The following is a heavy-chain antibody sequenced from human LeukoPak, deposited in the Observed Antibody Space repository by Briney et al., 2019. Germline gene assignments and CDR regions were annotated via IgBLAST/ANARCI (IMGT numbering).Heavy chain of an antibody. CDR3: AKAPRMYYYLYYFYD. CDR2: IIPIFGTA. D-gene: IGHD3-10*01. CDR1: GGTFSSYA. J-gene: IGHJ4*02. Sequence: SVRVSCKASGGTFSSYAINWVRQTPAQGLEWMGGIIPIFGTANNAQTLQGRVTITAGESTSTAYMELSRLRSEATPVYYCAKAPRMYYYLYYFYDWGQGTLVTVPS. V-gene: IGHV1-69*13.